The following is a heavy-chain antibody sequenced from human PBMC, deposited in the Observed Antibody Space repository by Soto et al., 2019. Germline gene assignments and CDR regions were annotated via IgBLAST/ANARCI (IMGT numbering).Heavy chain of an antibody. CDR1: GFTVSSNY. J-gene: IGHJ6*03. V-gene: IGHV3-66*01. D-gene: IGHD2-15*01. CDR2: IYSGGST. CDR3: ARSYCSGGSCFYYYYMDV. Sequence: GGSLRLSCAASGFTVSSNYMSWVRQAPGRGLEWVSVIYSGGSTYYADSVKGRFTVSRDNSKNTLYLQMNSLRADDTAVYYCARSYCSGGSCFYYYYMDVWGKGTTVTVSS.